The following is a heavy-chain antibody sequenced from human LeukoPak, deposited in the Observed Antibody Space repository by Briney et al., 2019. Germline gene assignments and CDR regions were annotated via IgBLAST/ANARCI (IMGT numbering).Heavy chain of an antibody. CDR3: ARGRQQLVRSRSWNWFDP. Sequence: ETLSLTCAVYGGSFSGYYRSWIRQPPGKGLEWIGEFSNSGSTNDNPSLKSRVTISVDTSKNQFSLKLSSVTAADTAVYYCARGRQQLVRSRSWNWFDPWGQGTLVTVSS. D-gene: IGHD6-13*01. J-gene: IGHJ5*02. CDR1: GGSFSGYY. V-gene: IGHV4-34*01. CDR2: FSNSGST.